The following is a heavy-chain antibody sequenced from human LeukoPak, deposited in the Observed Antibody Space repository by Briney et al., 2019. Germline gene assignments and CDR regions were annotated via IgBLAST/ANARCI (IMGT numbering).Heavy chain of an antibody. J-gene: IGHJ5*02. CDR3: ASYCSSTSCYPNWFDP. V-gene: IGHV3-48*01. D-gene: IGHD2-2*01. Sequence: GGSLRLSCAASGFTFSSYSMNWVRQAPGKGLEWVSSISSSSSTIYYADSVKGRFTISRDNAKNSLYLQMSSLRAEDTAVYYCASYCSSTSCYPNWFDPWGQGTLVTVSS. CDR2: ISSSSSTI. CDR1: GFTFSSYS.